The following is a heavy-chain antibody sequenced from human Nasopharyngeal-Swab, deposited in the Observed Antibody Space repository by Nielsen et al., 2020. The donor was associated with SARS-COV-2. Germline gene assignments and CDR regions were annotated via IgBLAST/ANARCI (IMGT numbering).Heavy chain of an antibody. CDR2: IFSNDEK. J-gene: IGHJ3*02. V-gene: IGHV2-26*01. D-gene: IGHD6-19*01. Sequence: SGPTLVKPTETLTLTCTVSEFSLSSARMGVSWIRQPPGKALEWLAHIFSNDEKSYSTSLKSRLTISKDTSKSQVVLTMTNMDPVDTATYYCARIPVGYSSGWIFAFDIWGQGTMVTVSS. CDR1: EFSLSSARMG. CDR3: ARIPVGYSSGWIFAFDI.